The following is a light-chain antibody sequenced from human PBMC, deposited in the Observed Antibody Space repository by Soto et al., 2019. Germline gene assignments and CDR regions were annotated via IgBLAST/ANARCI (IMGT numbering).Light chain of an antibody. V-gene: IGKV3-11*01. Sequence: EIVLTQSPATLSLSPWERATLSCRASQSVSSYLAWYQQKPGQAPRLLIYDTSIRASGIPARFSGSGSGTDFTLTISSLAPEDFAVYYCQQRSNWPWTFGQGTKVDIK. CDR3: QQRSNWPWT. CDR2: DTS. CDR1: QSVSSY. J-gene: IGKJ1*01.